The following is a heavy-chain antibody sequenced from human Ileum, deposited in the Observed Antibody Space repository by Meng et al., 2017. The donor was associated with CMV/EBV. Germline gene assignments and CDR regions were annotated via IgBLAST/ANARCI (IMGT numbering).Heavy chain of an antibody. CDR3: ARMGGSSGYYYLN. CDR2: IYSGGST. Sequence: SSAGSGFSVSTSYMRRVRQPPGEGVGWDSVIYSGGSTYYADSMKSRFTISRDNPKNTLYLQMNSLRAEDTAVYYCARMGGSSGYYYLNWGQGTLVTVSS. J-gene: IGHJ4*02. V-gene: IGHV3-53*01. D-gene: IGHD3-22*01. CDR1: GFSVSTSY.